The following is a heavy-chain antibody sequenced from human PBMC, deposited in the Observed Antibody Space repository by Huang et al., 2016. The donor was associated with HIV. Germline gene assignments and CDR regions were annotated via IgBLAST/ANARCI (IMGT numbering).Heavy chain of an antibody. CDR3: ASQHIGAAATWF. J-gene: IGHJ4*02. D-gene: IGHD6-13*01. CDR1: GDFISSTNYY. CDR2: VAKSGST. V-gene: IGHV4-39*01. Sequence: QLQLQESGPGQVKPSETLSLTCTVSGDFISSTNYYWGWIRQSPGKGLWWVWSVAKSGSTNYNPSLKSRVTLSVDTSRNQFYLRWNSVTAADTAVYYCASQHIGAAATWFWGRGTQVAVSS.